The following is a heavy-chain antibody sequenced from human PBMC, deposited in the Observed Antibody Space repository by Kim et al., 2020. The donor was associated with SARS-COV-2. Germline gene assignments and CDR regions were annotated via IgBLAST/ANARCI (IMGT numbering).Heavy chain of an antibody. CDR2: ISSSSSYI. Sequence: GGSLRLSCTASGFTFSSYSMNWVRQAPGKGLEWVSSISSSSSYIYYADSVKGRFTISRDNAKNSLYLQMNSLRAEDTAVYYCARDRGLWFGELSSAYNWFDPWGQGTLVTVSS. CDR1: GFTFSSYS. J-gene: IGHJ5*02. V-gene: IGHV3-21*01. D-gene: IGHD3-10*01. CDR3: ARDRGLWFGELSSAYNWFDP.